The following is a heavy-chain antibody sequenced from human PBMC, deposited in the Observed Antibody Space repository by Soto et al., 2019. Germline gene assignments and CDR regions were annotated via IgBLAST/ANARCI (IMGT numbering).Heavy chain of an antibody. D-gene: IGHD1-26*01. CDR3: ARGVGWGPYYFDS. CDR2: ISPNNGNT. J-gene: IGHJ4*02. V-gene: IGHV1-18*01. CDR1: GYTFNNYG. Sequence: ASVKVSCKASGYTFNNYGINWVRQAPGQGLEWMGWISPNNGNTNYAQNLQGRVTMTTETSSNTAYMELRSLRSDDTAVYYCARGVGWGPYYFDSWGQGTLVTVSS.